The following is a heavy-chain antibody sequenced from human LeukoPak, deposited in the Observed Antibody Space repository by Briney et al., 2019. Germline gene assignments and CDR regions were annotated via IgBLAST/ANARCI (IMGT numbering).Heavy chain of an antibody. Sequence: GASVKVSCKASGYTFTSYYMHWVGQAPGQGLEWMAIMNPSGGSTTYAQKFQGRVTMTRDMSTSTVHMELSSLRSEDTAVYYCARGGAYYMDVWGKGTTVTVSS. CDR3: ARGGAYYMDV. CDR2: MNPSGGST. V-gene: IGHV1-46*01. CDR1: GYTFTSYY. J-gene: IGHJ6*03. D-gene: IGHD1-26*01.